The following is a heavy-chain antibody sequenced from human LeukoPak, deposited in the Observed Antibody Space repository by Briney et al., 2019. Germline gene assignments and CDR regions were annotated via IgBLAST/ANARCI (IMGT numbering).Heavy chain of an antibody. CDR2: ISGSGGST. CDR3: AKDYCGGDCYSDAFDI. CDR1: GFTFSSYS. V-gene: IGHV3-23*01. Sequence: GGSLRLSCAASGFTFSSYSMNWVRQAPGKGLEWVSAISGSGGSTYYADSVKGRFTISRDNSKNTLYLQMNSLRAEDTAVYYCAKDYCGGDCYSDAFDIWGQGTMVTVPS. D-gene: IGHD2-21*01. J-gene: IGHJ3*02.